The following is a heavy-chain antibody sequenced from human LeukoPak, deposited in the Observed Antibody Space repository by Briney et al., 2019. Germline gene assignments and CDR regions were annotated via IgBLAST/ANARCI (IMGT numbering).Heavy chain of an antibody. Sequence: PSETLSLTCTVSGGSISSSSFYWGWIRQPPGKGLEWIGYIYYSGSTNYNPSLKSRVTISVDTSKNQFSLKLSSVTAADTAVYYCARAVYSSSWYLGDGTSIMFDYWGQGTLVTVSS. CDR1: GGSISSSSFY. D-gene: IGHD6-13*01. CDR3: ARAVYSSSWYLGDGTSIMFDY. V-gene: IGHV4-61*05. J-gene: IGHJ4*02. CDR2: IYYSGST.